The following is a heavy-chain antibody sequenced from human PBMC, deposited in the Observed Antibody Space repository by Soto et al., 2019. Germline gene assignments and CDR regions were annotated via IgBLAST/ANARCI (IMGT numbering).Heavy chain of an antibody. Sequence: PGGSLRLSCAASGFTFSSYGMHWVRQAPGKGLEWVAVISHDGSNKYYADSVKGRFTISRDNSKNTLYLQMNSLRAEDTAVYYCAKDRSSSWQDYWGQGTLVTVSS. V-gene: IGHV3-30*18. CDR3: AKDRSSSWQDY. D-gene: IGHD6-13*01. CDR1: GFTFSSYG. CDR2: ISHDGSNK. J-gene: IGHJ4*02.